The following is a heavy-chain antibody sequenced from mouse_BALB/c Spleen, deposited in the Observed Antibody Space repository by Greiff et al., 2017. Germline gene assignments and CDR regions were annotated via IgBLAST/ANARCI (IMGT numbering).Heavy chain of an antibody. D-gene: IGHD2-4*01. CDR2: IYPGNSDT. CDR1: GYTFTSYW. CDR3: TRDLGTMTFAY. V-gene: IGHV1-5*01. J-gene: IGHJ3*01. Sequence: EVQLQQSGTVLARPGASVKMSCKASGYTFTSYWMHWVKQRPGQGLEWIGAIYPGNSDTSYNQKFKGKAKLTAVTSTSTAYMELSSLTNEDSAVYYCTRDLGTMTFAYWGQGTLVTVSA.